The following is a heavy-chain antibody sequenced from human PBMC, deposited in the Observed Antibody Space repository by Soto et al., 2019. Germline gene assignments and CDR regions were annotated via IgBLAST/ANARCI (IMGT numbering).Heavy chain of an antibody. CDR3: ARGPSGDKVDY. Sequence: SETLSLTCTVSGGSISSAAYCWSWIRQSPDKGLEWIGHIYDGGTTYSSPSPKGRVTISADTSETQFSLKLNSVSAADTAVYYCARGPSGDKVDYWGQGIQVT. D-gene: IGHD7-27*01. J-gene: IGHJ4*02. CDR2: IYDGGTT. CDR1: GGSISSAAYC. V-gene: IGHV4-30-4*01.